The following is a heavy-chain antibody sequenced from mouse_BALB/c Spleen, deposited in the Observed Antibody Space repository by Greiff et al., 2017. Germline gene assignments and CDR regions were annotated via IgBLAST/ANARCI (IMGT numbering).Heavy chain of an antibody. V-gene: IGHV5-4*02. Sequence: EVQVVESGGGLVKPGGSLKLSCAASGFTFSDYYMYWVRQTPEKSLEWVATISAGGSYTYYPDSVKGRFTISRDNAKNNLYLQMSSLKSEDTAMYYCARAFYGYEYYYAMDYWGQGTSVTVSS. CDR3: ARAFYGYEYYYAMDY. J-gene: IGHJ4*01. D-gene: IGHD2-2*01. CDR1: GFTFSDYY. CDR2: ISAGGSYT.